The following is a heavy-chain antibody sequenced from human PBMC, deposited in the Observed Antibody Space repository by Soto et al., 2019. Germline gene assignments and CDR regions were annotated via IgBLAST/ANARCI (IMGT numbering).Heavy chain of an antibody. J-gene: IGHJ4*02. CDR2: IYYSGST. CDR1: GGSINDFY. V-gene: IGHV4-59*01. CDR3: ARVGGVAARTFDY. D-gene: IGHD6-6*01. Sequence: PAETLSLTCTVSGGSINDFYWSWIRQPPGKGLEWIGYIYYSGSTDYNPSLKGRFTISVDTSKNQFSLKLRSVTAADTAVYYCARVGGVAARTFDYWGQGTLVTVSS.